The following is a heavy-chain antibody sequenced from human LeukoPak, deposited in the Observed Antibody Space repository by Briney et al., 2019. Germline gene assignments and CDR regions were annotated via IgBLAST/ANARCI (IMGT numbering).Heavy chain of an antibody. V-gene: IGHV3-30*02. CDR1: GFSFRSYS. J-gene: IGHJ4*02. D-gene: IGHD2-15*01. CDR2: IPYDGNNQ. Sequence: PGGSLRLSCAASGFSFRSYSMHWVRQAPGKGLEWVAFIPYDGNNQNYVDSVKGRFTISRDNSKNTLYLQMNSLRAEDTAVYYCAKDRVCRSGGSCYVFDYWGQGTLVTVSS. CDR3: AKDRVCRSGGSCYVFDY.